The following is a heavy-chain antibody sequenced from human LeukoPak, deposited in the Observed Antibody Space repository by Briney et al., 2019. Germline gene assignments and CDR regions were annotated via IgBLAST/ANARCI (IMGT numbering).Heavy chain of an antibody. J-gene: IGHJ4*02. CDR1: GFTFNTYS. CDR3: APDSTSRY. D-gene: IGHD3-3*01. Sequence: PGGSLRLSCAASGFTFNTYSMNWVRQAPGKGLEWVSSISSSSSYIYYADSVKGRFTISRDNAKNSLYLQMNSLRAEDTAVYYFAPDSTSRYWGQGTLVTVSS. CDR2: ISSSSSYI. V-gene: IGHV3-21*01.